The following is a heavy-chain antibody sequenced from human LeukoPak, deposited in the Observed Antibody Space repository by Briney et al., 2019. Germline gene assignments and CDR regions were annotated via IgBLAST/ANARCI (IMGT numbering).Heavy chain of an antibody. J-gene: IGHJ5*02. V-gene: IGHV4-4*07. CDR3: ARDHYDFWSGPKGSWFDP. D-gene: IGHD3-3*01. Sequence: SETLSLTCTGSGGSISSYYWSWIRQPAGKGLEWIGRIYTSGSTNYNPSLKSRVTMSVDTSKNQFSLKLSSVTAADTAVYYCARDHYDFWSGPKGSWFDPWGQGTLVTVSS. CDR2: IYTSGST. CDR1: GGSISSYY.